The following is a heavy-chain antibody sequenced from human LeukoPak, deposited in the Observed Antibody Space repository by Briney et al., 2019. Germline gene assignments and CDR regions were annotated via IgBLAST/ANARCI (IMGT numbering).Heavy chain of an antibody. CDR3: TRDWYHAFDF. CDR2: IKKRSDGGTT. D-gene: IGHD3-9*01. V-gene: IGHV3-15*07. J-gene: IGHJ3*01. Sequence: GESLRLSCAASGFTFNNAWMNWVRQAPGKGLEWVGRIKKRSDGGTTDYAAPVKDRFIISRDDSQDTLYLQMNTLKTEDTAVYYCTRDWYHAFDFWGQGTVVTVSS. CDR1: GFTFNNAW.